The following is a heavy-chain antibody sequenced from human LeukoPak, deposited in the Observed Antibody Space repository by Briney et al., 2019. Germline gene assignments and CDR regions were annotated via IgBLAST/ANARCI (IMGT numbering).Heavy chain of an antibody. J-gene: IGHJ5*02. CDR3: AREGYCSGGSCWPLPHNWFDP. CDR1: GFTFSSYW. V-gene: IGHV3-74*01. D-gene: IGHD2-15*01. CDR2: INSDGSST. Sequence: PGGSLRLSCAASGFTFSSYWMHWVRQAPGKGLVWVSRINSDGSSTSYADSVKGRFTISRDNAKNTLYLQMNSLRAEDTAVYYCAREGYCSGGSCWPLPHNWFDPWGQGTLVTVSS.